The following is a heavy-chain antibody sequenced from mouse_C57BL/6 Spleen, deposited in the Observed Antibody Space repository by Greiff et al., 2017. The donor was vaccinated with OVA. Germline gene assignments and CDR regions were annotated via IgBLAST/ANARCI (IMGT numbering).Heavy chain of an antibody. J-gene: IGHJ1*03. CDR2: IYPSDSET. V-gene: IGHV1-61*01. CDR3: ARSYYGSSPWYFDV. CDR1: GYTFTSYW. D-gene: IGHD1-1*01. Sequence: QVQLQQPGAELVRPGSSVKLSCKASGYTFTSYWMDWVKQRPGQGLEWIGNIYPSDSETHYNQKFKDKATLTVDKSSSTAYMQLSSLTSEDSAVYDCARSYYGSSPWYFDVWGTGTTVTVSS.